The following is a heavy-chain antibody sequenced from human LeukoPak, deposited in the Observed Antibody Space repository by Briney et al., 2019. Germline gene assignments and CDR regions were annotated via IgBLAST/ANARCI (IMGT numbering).Heavy chain of an antibody. CDR3: ARDGYSSSWYNYYYMDV. Sequence: SETLSLTCTVSGGSISSYYWSWIRQPPGKGLEWIGYIYYSGSTNYNPSLKSRVTISVDTSKNQFSLKLSSVTAADTAVYYCARDGYSSSWYNYYYMDVWGKGTTVTVSS. CDR1: GGSISSYY. J-gene: IGHJ6*03. D-gene: IGHD6-13*01. V-gene: IGHV4-59*12. CDR2: IYYSGST.